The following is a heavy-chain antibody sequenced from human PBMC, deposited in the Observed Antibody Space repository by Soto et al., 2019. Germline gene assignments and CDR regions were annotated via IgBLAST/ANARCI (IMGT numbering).Heavy chain of an antibody. D-gene: IGHD2-15*01. CDR1: GGSFSGYY. CDR3: ARAKTLRSDGSRYHWFDP. V-gene: IGHV4-34*01. CDR2: INHIGST. Sequence: QVQLQQWGAGLLKPSETLSLTCAVHGGSFSGYYWSWIRQPPGKGLEWIGEINHIGSTNYNPSLKSLVTLTVATSKNKFSLKLSSVTAADTAVYYCARAKTLRSDGSRYHWFDPWGQGTLVTVSS. J-gene: IGHJ5*02.